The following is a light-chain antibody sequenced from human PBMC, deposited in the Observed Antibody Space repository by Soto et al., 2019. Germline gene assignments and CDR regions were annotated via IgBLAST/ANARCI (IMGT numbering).Light chain of an antibody. V-gene: IGLV2-11*01. CDR1: SSDVGGYNY. Sequence: QSVLTQPRSVSGSPGQSVTISCTGTSSDVGGYNYVSWYRQHPGKAPKLMICDVSKRPSGVPDRFSGSKSGNTASLTISGLQAEDEADYYCCSYAGSDVVFGGGTKLTVL. CDR2: DVS. CDR3: CSYAGSDVV. J-gene: IGLJ2*01.